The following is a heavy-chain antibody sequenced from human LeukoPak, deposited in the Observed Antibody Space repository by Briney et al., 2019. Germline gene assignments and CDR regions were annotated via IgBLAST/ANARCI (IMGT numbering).Heavy chain of an antibody. D-gene: IGHD2-21*02. Sequence: ASVKVSCKASGYTFTSYGISWVRQAPGQGLEWMGWISAYNGNTNYAQKLQGRVTITTDTSTSTAYMELRSLRSDDTAVYYCARDLEAYCGGDCYFVYWGQGTLVTVSS. J-gene: IGHJ4*02. CDR2: ISAYNGNT. CDR3: ARDLEAYCGGDCYFVY. CDR1: GYTFTSYG. V-gene: IGHV1-18*01.